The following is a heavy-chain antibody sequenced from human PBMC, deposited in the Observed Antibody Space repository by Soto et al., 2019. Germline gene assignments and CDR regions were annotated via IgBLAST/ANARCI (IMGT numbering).Heavy chain of an antibody. D-gene: IGHD3-3*01. Sequence: ASETLSLTCTVSGGSISSYYWSWIRQPPGKGLEWIGYIYYSGSTNYNPSLTSRVTISVDTSKNQFSLKLSSVTAADTAVYYCARDNDFWSARRGWFDPWGQGTLVTV. CDR3: ARDNDFWSARRGWFDP. V-gene: IGHV4-59*01. J-gene: IGHJ5*02. CDR1: GGSISSYY. CDR2: IYYSGST.